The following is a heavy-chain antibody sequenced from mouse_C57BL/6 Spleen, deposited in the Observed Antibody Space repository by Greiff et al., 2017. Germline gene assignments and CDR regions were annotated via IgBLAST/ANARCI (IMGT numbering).Heavy chain of an antibody. CDR1: GYTFTSYW. V-gene: IGHV1-61*01. J-gene: IGHJ3*01. D-gene: IGHD2-1*01. CDR3: ARDDGNSVSPFAY. Sequence: QVQLQQPGAELVRPGSSVKLSCKASGYTFTSYWMDWVKQRPGQGLEWIGNIYPSDSETHYNQKFKDKATLTVDKSSSTAYMQLSSLTSEDSAVYYCARDDGNSVSPFAYWGQGTLVTVSA. CDR2: IYPSDSET.